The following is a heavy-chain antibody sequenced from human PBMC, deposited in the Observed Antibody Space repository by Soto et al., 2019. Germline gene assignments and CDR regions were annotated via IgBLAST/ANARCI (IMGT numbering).Heavy chain of an antibody. Sequence: ASVKVSCKASGYSFIAYCIHWVRQAPGQGVEWVGWINPNNGATNIARKFQGRVTMTRDTSISTAYMEVSRLRSDDTAVFYCARVLTSVTTGELDPWGQGTLVTVSS. CDR1: GYSFIAYC. CDR2: INPNNGAT. V-gene: IGHV1-2*02. D-gene: IGHD4-17*01. J-gene: IGHJ5*02. CDR3: ARVLTSVTTGELDP.